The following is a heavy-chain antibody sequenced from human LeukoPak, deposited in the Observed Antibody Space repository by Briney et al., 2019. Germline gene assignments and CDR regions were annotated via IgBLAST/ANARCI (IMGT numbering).Heavy chain of an antibody. J-gene: IGHJ4*02. D-gene: IGHD3-22*01. Sequence: ASVKVSCKASGYTFTSYYMHWVRQAPGQGLEWMGIINPSGGSTSYAQKFQGRVTMTRDMSTSTVYMELSSLRSEDTAVYYCARDPYNYDRSGYKLDSYFDYWGQGTLVTVSS. V-gene: IGHV1-46*01. CDR1: GYTFTSYY. CDR3: ARDPYNYDRSGYKLDSYFDY. CDR2: INPSGGST.